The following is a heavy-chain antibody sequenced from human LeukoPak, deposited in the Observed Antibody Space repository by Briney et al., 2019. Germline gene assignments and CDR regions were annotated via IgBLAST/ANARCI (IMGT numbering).Heavy chain of an antibody. CDR1: GGSISSSSYY. J-gene: IGHJ4*02. CDR3: ARGYDIVVVPAATDYFDY. D-gene: IGHD2-2*01. V-gene: IGHV4-39*07. Sequence: PSETLSHTCTVSGGSISSSSYYWGWIRQPPGKGLEWIGIIYYSGSTYYNPSLKSRVTISVDTSKNQFSLKLSSVTAADTAVYYCARGYDIVVVPAATDYFDYWGQGTLVTVSS. CDR2: IYYSGST.